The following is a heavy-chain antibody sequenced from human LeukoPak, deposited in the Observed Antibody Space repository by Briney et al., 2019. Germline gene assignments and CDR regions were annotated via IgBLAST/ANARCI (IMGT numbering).Heavy chain of an antibody. Sequence: GGSLRLSCAASGFTFSDHYMDWVRQAPGKGLEWVGRTRNKANSYTTEYAASVKGRFTISRDDSKNSLYLQMNSLRAEDTAVYYCARDLGIYSYGQGNLDYWGQGTLVTVSS. CDR1: GFTFSDHY. CDR3: ARDLGIYSYGQGNLDY. J-gene: IGHJ4*02. V-gene: IGHV3-72*01. CDR2: TRNKANSYTT. D-gene: IGHD5-18*01.